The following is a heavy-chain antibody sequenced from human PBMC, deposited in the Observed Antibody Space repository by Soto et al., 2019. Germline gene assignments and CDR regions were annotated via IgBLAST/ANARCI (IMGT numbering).Heavy chain of an antibody. Sequence: PGGSLRLSCAASGFTFSSYAMHWVRQAPGKGLEWVAVISYDGSNKYYADSVKGRFTISRDNSKNTLYLQMNSLRAEDTAVYYCAKPHRYYYDSSGYPADYWGQGTLVTVSS. CDR3: AKPHRYYYDSSGYPADY. D-gene: IGHD3-22*01. CDR1: GFTFSSYA. J-gene: IGHJ4*02. CDR2: ISYDGSNK. V-gene: IGHV3-30*04.